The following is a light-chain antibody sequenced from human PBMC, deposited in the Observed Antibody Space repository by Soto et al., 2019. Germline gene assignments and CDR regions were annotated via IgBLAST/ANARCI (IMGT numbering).Light chain of an antibody. CDR3: LQDYNYPRT. CDR2: GVS. CDR1: QGIRND. V-gene: IGKV1-6*01. Sequence: AIQMTQSPSSLSASVGDRVTITCRASQGIRNDLGWYQQKPGKAPKLLIYGVSSLQSGVPSRFSGSGSGTDFTLTISSLQPEDFATYYCLQDYNYPRTFGQGTKVEI. J-gene: IGKJ1*01.